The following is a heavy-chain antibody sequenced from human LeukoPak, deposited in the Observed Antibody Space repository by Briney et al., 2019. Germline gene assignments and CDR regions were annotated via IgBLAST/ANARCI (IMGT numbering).Heavy chain of an antibody. CDR1: GYTFTSYG. Sequence: ASVKASCKASGYTFTSYGISWVQQAPGQGLEWMGWISAYNGNTNYAQKLQGRVTMTTDTSTSTAYMELRSLRSDDTAVYYCARDRDLWGRLRDWGQGTLVTVSS. D-gene: IGHD3-16*01. CDR2: ISAYNGNT. V-gene: IGHV1-18*01. J-gene: IGHJ4*02. CDR3: ARDRDLWGRLRD.